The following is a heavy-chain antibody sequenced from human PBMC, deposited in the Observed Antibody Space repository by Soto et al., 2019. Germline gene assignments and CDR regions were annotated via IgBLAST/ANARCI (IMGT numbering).Heavy chain of an antibody. D-gene: IGHD6-6*01. V-gene: IGHV3-15*01. Sequence: GGSLRLSCVASGFTFRNAWMSWVRQAPGKGLEWVGRIKSKTDGGTTDYAAPVKGRFTISRDDSKNTLYLQMNSLKTEDTAVYYCTTDPGSMLAARFDYWGQGTLVTVSS. CDR1: GFTFRNAW. J-gene: IGHJ4*02. CDR3: TTDPGSMLAARFDY. CDR2: IKSKTDGGTT.